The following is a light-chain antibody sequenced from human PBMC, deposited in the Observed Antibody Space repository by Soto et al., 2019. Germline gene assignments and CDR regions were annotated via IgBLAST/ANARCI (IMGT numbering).Light chain of an antibody. V-gene: IGKV3-15*01. CDR3: LQSNNLSQWT. CDR2: GAS. Sequence: EIVMTQSPATLSVSPGERATLSCRASQSVSSNLAWYQQKPGQAPRLLIYGASTRATGIPARFSGSGSGTEFTLTISSLRSQAFVAYYCLQSNNLSQWTFGQGTKVEIK. J-gene: IGKJ1*01. CDR1: QSVSSN.